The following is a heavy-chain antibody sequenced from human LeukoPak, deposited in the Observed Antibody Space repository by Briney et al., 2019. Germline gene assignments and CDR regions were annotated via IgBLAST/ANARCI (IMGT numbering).Heavy chain of an antibody. CDR3: ARGLSGYADYGMDV. CDR1: GYTFTSYD. J-gene: IGHJ6*02. D-gene: IGHD5-12*01. CDR2: MNPNSGNT. V-gene: IGHV1-8*01. Sequence: ASVKVSCKASGYTFTSYDINWVRQATGQGLEWMGWMNPNSGNTGYAQKFQGRVTMTRNTSISTAYMELSSLRSEDTAVYYCARGLSGYADYGMDVWGQGTTVTVSS.